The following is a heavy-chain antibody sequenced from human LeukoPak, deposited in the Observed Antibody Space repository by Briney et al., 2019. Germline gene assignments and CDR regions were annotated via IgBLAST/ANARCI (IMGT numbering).Heavy chain of an antibody. CDR2: INPNSGGT. D-gene: IGHD4-17*01. CDR3: ASGIGLTTVTDDAFDI. J-gene: IGHJ3*02. Sequence: ASVKVSCKASGYTFTGYYMHWVRQAPGQGLEWMGWINPNSGGTNYAQKFQGRVTITADKSTSTAYMELSSLRSEDTAVYYCASGIGLTTVTDDAFDIWGQGTMVTVSS. V-gene: IGHV1-2*02. CDR1: GYTFTGYY.